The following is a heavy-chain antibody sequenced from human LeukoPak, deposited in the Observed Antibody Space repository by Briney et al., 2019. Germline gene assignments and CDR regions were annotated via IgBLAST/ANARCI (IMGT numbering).Heavy chain of an antibody. J-gene: IGHJ6*02. Sequence: ASVTVSCKTSGYTFTGYYMHWVRQAPGQGLEWMGRINPNSGDTNYAQKFQGRVTITSDTSASTAYMELSSLRSEDTAVYYCSRKYSSSSPYYYYGMDVWGQGTTVTVSS. CDR2: INPNSGDT. V-gene: IGHV1-2*06. D-gene: IGHD6-6*01. CDR1: GYTFTGYY. CDR3: SRKYSSSSPYYYYGMDV.